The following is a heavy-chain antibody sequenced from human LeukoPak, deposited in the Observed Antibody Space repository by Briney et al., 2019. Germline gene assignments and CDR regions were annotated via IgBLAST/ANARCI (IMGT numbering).Heavy chain of an antibody. Sequence: GGSLRLSCAASGFTFSTYSMNWVRQAPGKGLEWVSSISSSTSYIHYADSVKGRFTISRDNAKNSMYMQMNSLRAEDTAVYYCARGGLLYYYYMDVWGKGTTVTVSS. D-gene: IGHD2-15*01. V-gene: IGHV3-21*01. CDR1: GFTFSTYS. J-gene: IGHJ6*03. CDR2: ISSSTSYI. CDR3: ARGGLLYYYYMDV.